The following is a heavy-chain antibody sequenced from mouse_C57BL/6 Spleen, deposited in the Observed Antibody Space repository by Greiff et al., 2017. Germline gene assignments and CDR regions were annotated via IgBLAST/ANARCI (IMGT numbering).Heavy chain of an antibody. D-gene: IGHD3-3*01. V-gene: IGHV5-17*01. CDR2: ISRGSSTI. CDR3: ANLGKCAY. J-gene: IGHJ3*01. Sequence: EVMFVESGGGLVKPGGSLKLSCAASGFTFSDYGMHWVRQAPEKGLEWVAYISRGSSTIYYADTVKGRFTLSRDNAKNTLFLQMTSLRSEDTAMYYCANLGKCAYWGQGTLVTVSA. CDR1: GFTFSDYG.